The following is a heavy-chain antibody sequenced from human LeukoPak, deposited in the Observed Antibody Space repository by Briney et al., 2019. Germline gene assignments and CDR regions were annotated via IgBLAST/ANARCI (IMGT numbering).Heavy chain of an antibody. CDR2: IYHSGST. V-gene: IGHV4-30-2*01. CDR1: GGSISSGGYY. D-gene: IGHD6-6*01. CDR3: ASSIAARLYYFDY. Sequence: PSQTLSLTCTVSGGSISSGGYYWSWIRQPPGKGLEWIGYIYHSGSTYYNPSLKSRVTISVDRSKNQFSLKLSSVTAADTAVYYCASSIAARLYYFDYWGQGTLVTVSS. J-gene: IGHJ4*02.